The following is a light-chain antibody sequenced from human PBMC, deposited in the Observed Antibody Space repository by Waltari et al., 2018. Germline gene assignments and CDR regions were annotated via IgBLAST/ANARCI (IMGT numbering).Light chain of an antibody. Sequence: QSALTQPRSVSGSPGQSVTISCSATNYHIGDYDYVSWYQQHPGRAPKLIIYDVGKLPCGVPDRSSCTNSGITVCLTISGLQAEDEATYFCCSYAGTYVFGYGTCVTVL. CDR3: CSYAGTYV. V-gene: IGLV2-11*01. CDR1: NYHIGDYDY. J-gene: IGLJ6*01. CDR2: DVG.